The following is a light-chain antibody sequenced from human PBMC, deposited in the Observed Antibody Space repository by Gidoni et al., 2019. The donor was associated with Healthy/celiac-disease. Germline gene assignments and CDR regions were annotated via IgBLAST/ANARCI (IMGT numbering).Light chain of an antibody. CDR3: CSYAGSYTGV. CDR1: SSYVGGYNY. CDR2: DVS. Sequence: QSALTQPRSVSGSPGQSVTIPCTGTSSYVGGYNYVSWYQQHPGKAPKLMIYDVSKRPSGVPDRFSGSKSGNTASLTISGLQAEDEADYYCCSYAGSYTGVFGGGTKLTVL. V-gene: IGLV2-11*01. J-gene: IGLJ3*02.